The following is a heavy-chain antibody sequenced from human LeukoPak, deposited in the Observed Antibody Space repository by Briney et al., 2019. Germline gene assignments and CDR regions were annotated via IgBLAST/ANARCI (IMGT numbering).Heavy chain of an antibody. D-gene: IGHD2-2*01. V-gene: IGHV3-7*01. CDR3: ARDEYAVPGGDY. Sequence: GGSLRLSCAASGFTFSSYGMHWVRQAPGKGLEWVANIKKDGSEKYYVDSVKGRFTISRDNAKNSVYLQMNSLRAEDTAVYYCARDEYAVPGGDYWGQGTLVTGSS. CDR2: IKKDGSEK. J-gene: IGHJ4*02. CDR1: GFTFSSYG.